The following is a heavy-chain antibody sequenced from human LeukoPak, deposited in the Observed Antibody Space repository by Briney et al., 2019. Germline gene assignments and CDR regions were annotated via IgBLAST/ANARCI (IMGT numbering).Heavy chain of an antibody. CDR3: AKGGSGHSVGGSCYYDY. J-gene: IGHJ4*02. CDR1: GFTFSSYA. CDR2: ISGSGGST. Sequence: GGSLRLSCAASGFTFSSYAMSWVRQAPGKGLEWVSAISGSGGSTYYADSVKGRFTISRDNSKNTLYLQMNSLRAEDTAVYYCAKGGSGHSVGGSCYYDYWGQGTLVTVSS. V-gene: IGHV3-23*01. D-gene: IGHD2-15*01.